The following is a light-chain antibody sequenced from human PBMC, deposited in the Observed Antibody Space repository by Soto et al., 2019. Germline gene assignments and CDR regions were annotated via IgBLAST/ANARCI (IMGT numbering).Light chain of an antibody. CDR3: QQYDSYSLRWT. J-gene: IGKJ1*01. Sequence: DLQMTQSPSTLSASVGDRVTITCRASQSISSWLAWYQQKPGKAPKLLIYDASSLESGVPSRFSGSGSGTEFTLTISSLQPDDFATYYCQQYDSYSLRWTFGQGTKVEI. V-gene: IGKV1-5*01. CDR2: DAS. CDR1: QSISSW.